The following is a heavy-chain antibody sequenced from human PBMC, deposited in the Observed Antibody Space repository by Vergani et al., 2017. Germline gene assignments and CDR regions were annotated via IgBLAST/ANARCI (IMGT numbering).Heavy chain of an antibody. CDR1: GGSISSYY. Sequence: QVQLQESGPGLVKPSETLSLTCTVPGGSISSYYWSWIRQPPGKGLEWIGYIYYSGSTNYNPSLKSRVTISVDTSKNQFSLKLSSVTAADTAVYYCARRRIAAAGTNNWFDPWGQGTLVTVSS. D-gene: IGHD6-13*01. V-gene: IGHV4-59*08. J-gene: IGHJ5*02. CDR2: IYYSGST. CDR3: ARRRIAAAGTNNWFDP.